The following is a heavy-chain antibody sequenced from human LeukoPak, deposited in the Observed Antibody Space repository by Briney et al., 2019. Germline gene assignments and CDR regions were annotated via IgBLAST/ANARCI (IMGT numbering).Heavy chain of an antibody. J-gene: IGHJ4*02. V-gene: IGHV3-23*01. CDR3: AQWGDYDIVAGYYVSDY. CDR1: VFTFINYA. Sequence: HPGGSLRLSCAASVFTFINYAMSWVRQAPEKGLECVSAISGSEGTTYYTHSVRGRFTISRDNSKNTLYLKMNLQIDEDTAGDYGAQWGDYDIVAGYYVSDYWGQGTLVTVSS. D-gene: IGHD3-9*01. CDR2: ISGSEGTT.